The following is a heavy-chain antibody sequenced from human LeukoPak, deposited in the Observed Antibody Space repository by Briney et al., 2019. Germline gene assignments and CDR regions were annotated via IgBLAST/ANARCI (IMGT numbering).Heavy chain of an antibody. D-gene: IGHD3-10*01. J-gene: IGHJ4*02. CDR2: INPNSGGT. V-gene: IGHV1-2*02. CDR3: ARAGVWFGEITDY. Sequence: ASVKVSCKASGYTFTGYYMHWVRQAPGQGLEWMGWINPNSGGTNYAQKFRGRVTMTRDTSISTAYMELSRLRSDDTAVYYCARAGVWFGEITDYWGQGTLVTVSS. CDR1: GYTFTGYY.